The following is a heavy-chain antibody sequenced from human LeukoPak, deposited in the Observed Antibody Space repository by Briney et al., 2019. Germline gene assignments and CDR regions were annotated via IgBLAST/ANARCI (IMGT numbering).Heavy chain of an antibody. D-gene: IGHD1-26*01. J-gene: IGHJ4*02. Sequence: GGSLRLSCAASGFTFNKHWMSWVRQAPGKGLEWVANINEDGNERRYVDSLKGRFTISRDNSKNTLYLQMNSLRAEDTAVYYCARDLVGAHNFDYWGQGTLVTVSS. V-gene: IGHV3-7*01. CDR2: INEDGNER. CDR3: ARDLVGAHNFDY. CDR1: GFTFNKHW.